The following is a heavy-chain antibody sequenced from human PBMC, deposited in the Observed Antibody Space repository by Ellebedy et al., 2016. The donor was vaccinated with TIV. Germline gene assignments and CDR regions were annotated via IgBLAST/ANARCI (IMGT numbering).Heavy chain of an antibody. V-gene: IGHV4-31*03. CDR1: GGSISSGGYY. D-gene: IGHD3-10*01. J-gene: IGHJ4*02. CDR3: ARGRYMVRGWAY. Sequence: SETLSLXXTVSGGSISSGGYYWSWIRQHPGKGLEWIGYIYYSGSTNYNPSLKSRVTISVDTSKNQFSLKLSSVTAADTAVYYCARGRYMVRGWAYWGQGTLVTVSS. CDR2: IYYSGST.